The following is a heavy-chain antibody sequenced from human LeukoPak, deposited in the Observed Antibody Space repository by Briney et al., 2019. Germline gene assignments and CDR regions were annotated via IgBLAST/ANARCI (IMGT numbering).Heavy chain of an antibody. Sequence: SETLSLTCTVSGGSISSNSYYWGWIRQPPGKGLEWIGSIYYSGSTYYNPSLKSRVTISVDTSKNQFSLKLSSVTAADTAVYYCARQGAAAGISRDFDYWGQGTLVTVSS. J-gene: IGHJ4*02. CDR3: ARQGAAAGISRDFDY. CDR1: GGSISSNSYY. CDR2: IYYSGST. D-gene: IGHD6-13*01. V-gene: IGHV4-39*01.